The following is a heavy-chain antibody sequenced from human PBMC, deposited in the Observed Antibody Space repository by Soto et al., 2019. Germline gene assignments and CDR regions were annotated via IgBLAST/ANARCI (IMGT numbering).Heavy chain of an antibody. CDR2: ISAYNGNI. CDR1: GYDFTNYG. V-gene: IGHV1-18*01. D-gene: IGHD3-9*01. CDR3: ASGHDILTGWKFTF. Sequence: QVRLVQSGAEVKKPGASVQVSCKTYGYDFTNYGINWVRQAPGQGLEWMGWISAYNGNIVYAQNFRGRATLTADTATGSAYMELTSRRSDDTAVYYCASGHDILTGWKFTFWCQGTLVTFSS. J-gene: IGHJ4*02.